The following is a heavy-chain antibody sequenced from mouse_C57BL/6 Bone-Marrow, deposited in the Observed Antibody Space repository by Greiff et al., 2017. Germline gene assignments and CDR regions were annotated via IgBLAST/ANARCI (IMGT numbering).Heavy chain of an antibody. CDR1: GFSLTSYG. V-gene: IGHV2-2*01. CDR3: ASLITTVVADAMDY. CDR2: IWSGGST. J-gene: IGHJ4*01. Sequence: QVQLKESGPGLVQPSQSLSITCTVSGFSLTSYGVHWVRQSPGKGLEWLGVIWSGGSTDYNAAFISRLSISKDNSKSQVFFKMNSLQADDTAIYYCASLITTVVADAMDYWGQGTSVTVSS. D-gene: IGHD1-1*01.